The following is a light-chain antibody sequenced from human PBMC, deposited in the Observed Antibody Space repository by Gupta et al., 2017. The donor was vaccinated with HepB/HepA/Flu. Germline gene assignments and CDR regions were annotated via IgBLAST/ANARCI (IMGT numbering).Light chain of an antibody. CDR3: VMYVGSGIWV. J-gene: IGLJ3*02. CDR1: SGSVSTSNY. CDR2: STN. V-gene: IGLV8-61*01. Sequence: QTVVTQEPSFSVSPGGTVTLTCALSSGSVSTSNYPSWHQQTPGQAPRTLIYSTNTRSPGVPDRFSGSILGNKAALTITGAQADDESDYYCVMYVGSGIWVFGGGTKLTVL.